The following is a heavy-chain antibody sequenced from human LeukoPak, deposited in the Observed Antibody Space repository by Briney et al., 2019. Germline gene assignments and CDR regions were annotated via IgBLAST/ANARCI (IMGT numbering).Heavy chain of an antibody. V-gene: IGHV3-23*01. Sequence: GGSLRLSCAASGFTFSSIAMSWVRQAPGKGLEWVSSITSSGGSTYYPDSVKGRSTISRDNSRNTLFLQMNRLRAEDTAVYYCAKSRIYDFWSLDPWGQGTLVTVSS. CDR3: AKSRIYDFWSLDP. CDR1: GFTFSSIA. D-gene: IGHD3-3*01. CDR2: ITSSGGST. J-gene: IGHJ5*02.